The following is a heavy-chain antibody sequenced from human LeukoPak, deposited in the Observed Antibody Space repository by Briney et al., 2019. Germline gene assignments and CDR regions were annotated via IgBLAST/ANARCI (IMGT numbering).Heavy chain of an antibody. CDR2: MNPNSGST. D-gene: IGHD6-19*01. CDR1: GYTFTNYD. CDR3: ARVENSSGWYTPAFDP. V-gene: IGHV1-8*01. J-gene: IGHJ5*02. Sequence: ASVKVSCKASGYTFTNYDFNWMRQATGQGLEWMGWMNPNSGSTGYAQKFQGRVTMTRDTSISTAYMELSSLTSEDTAVYYCARVENSSGWYTPAFDPWGQGTLVTVSS.